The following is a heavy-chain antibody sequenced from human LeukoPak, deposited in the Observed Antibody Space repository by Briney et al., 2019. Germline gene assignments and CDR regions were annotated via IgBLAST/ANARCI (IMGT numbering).Heavy chain of an antibody. Sequence: SVKVSCKASGGTFSSYAISWVRQAPGQGLEWMGGIIPIFGTANYAQKFQGRVTITADESTSAAYMELSSLRSEDTAVYYCARDCFVGYSSSSSYYYYGMDVWGQGTTVTVSS. CDR3: ARDCFVGYSSSSSYYYYGMDV. D-gene: IGHD6-6*01. V-gene: IGHV1-69*13. CDR1: GGTFSSYA. J-gene: IGHJ6*02. CDR2: IIPIFGTA.